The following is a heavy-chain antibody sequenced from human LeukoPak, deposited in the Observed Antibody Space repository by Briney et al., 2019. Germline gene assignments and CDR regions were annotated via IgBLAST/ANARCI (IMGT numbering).Heavy chain of an antibody. CDR3: ARDKIEGPTKLDN. J-gene: IGHJ4*03. CDR2: IKQDESEK. V-gene: IGHV3-7*01. Sequence: GGSLRLSCAASGFTFRSYWMSWVRQAPGKGLEWVANIKQDESEKYYVDSLKGRFTISRDNAKNSLYLQMNSLRAEDTAVYYCARDKIEGPTKLDNCGHGILVTVSS. D-gene: IGHD1-1*01. CDR1: GFTFRSYW.